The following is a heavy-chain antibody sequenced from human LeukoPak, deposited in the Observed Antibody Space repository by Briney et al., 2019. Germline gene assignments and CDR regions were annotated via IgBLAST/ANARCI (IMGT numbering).Heavy chain of an antibody. Sequence: GSLRLSCAASGFTFSSYWMSWVRQPPGKGLEWIGEINHSGSTNYNPSLKSRVTISVDTSKNQFSLKLSSVTAADTAVYYCARAPGDCSSTSCYGGNWFDPWGQGTLVTVSS. D-gene: IGHD2-2*01. J-gene: IGHJ5*02. V-gene: IGHV4-34*01. CDR2: INHSGST. CDR3: ARAPGDCSSTSCYGGNWFDP. CDR1: GFTFSSYW.